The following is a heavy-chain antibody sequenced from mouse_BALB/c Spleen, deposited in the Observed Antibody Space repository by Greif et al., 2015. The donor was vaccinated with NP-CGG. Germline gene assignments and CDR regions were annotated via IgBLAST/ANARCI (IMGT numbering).Heavy chain of an antibody. CDR1: GFAFSSYD. CDR3: AIYYDYDGYAMDY. Sequence: EVMLVESGGGLVKPGGSLKLSCAASGFAFSSYDMSWVRQTPEKRLEWVAYISSGGGSTYYPDTVKGRFTISRDNAKNTLYLQMSSLKSEDTAMYYCAIYYDYDGYAMDYWGQGTSVTVSS. CDR2: ISSGGGST. D-gene: IGHD2-4*01. V-gene: IGHV5-12-1*01. J-gene: IGHJ4*01.